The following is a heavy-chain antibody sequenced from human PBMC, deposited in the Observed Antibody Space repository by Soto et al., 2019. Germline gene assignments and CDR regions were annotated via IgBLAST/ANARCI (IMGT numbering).Heavy chain of an antibody. CDR2: IIPIFGTA. CDR3: ARDRYYDILTGSSFDY. V-gene: IGHV1-69*13. CDR1: GGTFSSYA. J-gene: IGHJ4*02. Sequence: SVKVSCKASGGTFSSYAISWVRQAPGQELEWMGGIIPIFGTANYAQKFQGRVTITADESTSTAYMELSSLRSEDTAVYYCARDRYYDILTGSSFDYWGQGTLVTVSS. D-gene: IGHD3-9*01.